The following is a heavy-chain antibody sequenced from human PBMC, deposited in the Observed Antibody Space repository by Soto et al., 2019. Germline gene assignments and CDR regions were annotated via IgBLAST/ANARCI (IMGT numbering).Heavy chain of an antibody. CDR1: GGTFSSYA. CDR3: AREGWRYSSSPLPQGV. J-gene: IGHJ6*02. V-gene: IGHV1-69*06. D-gene: IGHD6-19*01. CDR2: IIPIFGTA. Sequence: SVKVSCKASGGTFSSYAISWVRQAPGQGLEWMGGIIPIFGTANYAQNFQGRVTMTADKSTSTAYMELSSLRSEDTAVYYCAREGWRYSSSPLPQGVWGQGTTVTVSS.